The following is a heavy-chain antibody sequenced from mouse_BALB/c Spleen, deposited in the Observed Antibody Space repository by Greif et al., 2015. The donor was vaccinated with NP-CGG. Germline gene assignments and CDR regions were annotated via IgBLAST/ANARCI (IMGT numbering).Heavy chain of an antibody. D-gene: IGHD1-1*01. J-gene: IGHJ1*01. CDR2: ITHSGET. V-gene: IGHV12-3*02. CDR1: GFPITSGYY. Sequence: VQGVESGPGLVKPSQSLFLACSITGFPITSGYYWIWIRQSPGKPLEWMGYITHSGETFYNPSLQSPISITRETSKNQFFLQLNSVTTEDTAMYYCAGDYYGYWYFDVWGAGTTVTVSS. CDR3: AGDYYGYWYFDV.